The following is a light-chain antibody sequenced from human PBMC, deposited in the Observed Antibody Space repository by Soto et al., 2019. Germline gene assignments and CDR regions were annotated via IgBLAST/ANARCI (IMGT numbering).Light chain of an antibody. J-gene: IGKJ1*01. CDR2: GAF. Sequence: EILMTQSPVTLSVSPGERATLSCRASQSVSSNLAWYQQKPGQAPSLLIYGAFTRATGIPARFSGTGSGTEFTLTISSLQSEDFAVYYCQQYNNWPRTFGQGTKVDI. CDR1: QSVSSN. CDR3: QQYNNWPRT. V-gene: IGKV3-15*01.